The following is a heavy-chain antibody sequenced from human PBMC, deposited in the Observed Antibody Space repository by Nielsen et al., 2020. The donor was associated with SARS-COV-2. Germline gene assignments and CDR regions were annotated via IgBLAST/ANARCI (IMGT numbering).Heavy chain of an antibody. CDR3: ARATLHSLRSSWFEGIDS. V-gene: IGHV3-74*01. J-gene: IGHJ4*02. CDR2: ISSDGSST. Sequence: GESLKISCAASGFTITNYWMHWVRQAPGKGLVWVSRISSDGSSTRYADSVKGRFTISRDNAKNSLYLQMDSLRVEDTAVYFCARATLHSLRSSWFEGIDSWGQGTLVTVSS. D-gene: IGHD3-10*01. CDR1: GFTITNYW.